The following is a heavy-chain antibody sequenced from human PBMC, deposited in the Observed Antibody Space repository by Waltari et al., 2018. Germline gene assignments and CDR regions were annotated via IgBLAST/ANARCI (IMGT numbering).Heavy chain of an antibody. V-gene: IGHV3-21*02. CDR2: ISSSSTYI. D-gene: IGHD3-22*01. CDR1: ALLFTSFD. J-gene: IGHJ4*02. CDR3: ASVDSSAFSRSFDY. Sequence: QLVESGGGLVKPGWSLTLPCAAPALLFTSFDMNWVRQAPGEGLEWVSSISSSSTYIYYADSVKGRFTVSRDNAKNALFLQMSSLRVEDTAVYYCASVDSSAFSRSFDYWGLGTLVTVSS.